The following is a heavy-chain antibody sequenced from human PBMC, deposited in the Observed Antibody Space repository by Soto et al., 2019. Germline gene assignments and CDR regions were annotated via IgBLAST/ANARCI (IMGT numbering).Heavy chain of an antibody. CDR3: ARHERDWNVDPDAFDI. CDR1: GGSISSSNW. Sequence: PSETLSLTCAVSGGSISSSNWWSWVRQPPGKGLEWIGEIYHSGSTNYNPSLKSRVTISVDKSKNQFSLKLSSVTAADTAVYYCARHERDWNVDPDAFDIWGQGTMVTVSS. J-gene: IGHJ3*02. CDR2: IYHSGST. V-gene: IGHV4-4*02. D-gene: IGHD1-1*01.